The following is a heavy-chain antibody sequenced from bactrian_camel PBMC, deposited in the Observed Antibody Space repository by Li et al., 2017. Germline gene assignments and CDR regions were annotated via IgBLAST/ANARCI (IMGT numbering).Heavy chain of an antibody. CDR1: GFPFSTYG. CDR2: ISSGGGST. D-gene: IGHD3*01. Sequence: EVQLVESGGGLVQPGGSLRLSCADSGFPFSTYGMTWVRQAPGKGLEWVSDISSGGGSTYYADSVKGRFTISRDNAKNTVYLQLNSLKTEDMAMYYCANSVFGSPYYWGQGTQVTVS. J-gene: IGHJ4*01. V-gene: IGHV3S40*01. CDR3: ANSVFGSPYY.